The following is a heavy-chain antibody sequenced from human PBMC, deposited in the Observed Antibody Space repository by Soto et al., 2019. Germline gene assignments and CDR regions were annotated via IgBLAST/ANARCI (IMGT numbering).Heavy chain of an antibody. V-gene: IGHV1-2*04. Sequence: ASVKVSCKASGYTFTGYYMHWVRQAPGQGLEWMGWINPNSGGTNYAQKFQGWVTMTRDTSISTAYMELSRLRSDDTAVYYCARSYPVAEDAFDIWGQGTMVTVSS. D-gene: IGHD6-19*01. CDR2: INPNSGGT. CDR3: ARSYPVAEDAFDI. CDR1: GYTFTGYY. J-gene: IGHJ3*02.